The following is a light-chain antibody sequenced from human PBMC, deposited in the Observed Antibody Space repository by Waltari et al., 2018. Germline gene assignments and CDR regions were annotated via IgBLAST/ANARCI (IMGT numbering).Light chain of an antibody. CDR1: QTILTW. CDR2: KAS. J-gene: IGKJ2*01. Sequence: DTQVTQSPSNLSASVGDSVTTTCRASQTILTWMAWYQQKPGKAPKLLIYKASRLESGVPSRFSGTASGTEFTLTISSLQPDDSATYYCQQYHDYSTFGQGTKLEIK. V-gene: IGKV1-5*03. CDR3: QQYHDYST.